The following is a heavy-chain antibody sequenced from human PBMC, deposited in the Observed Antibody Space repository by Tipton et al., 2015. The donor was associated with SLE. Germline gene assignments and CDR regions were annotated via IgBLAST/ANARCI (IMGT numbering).Heavy chain of an antibody. CDR3: AREGPSPYYYDSSGYFRPWYFDF. J-gene: IGHJ4*02. Sequence: TLSLTCSVSGASINSHYWSWIRQTPGKGLEWIGYIYYTGTTNFNPSLQSRVALSVDTSKNLFSLTLTSVTTADTAIYYCAREGPSPYYYDSSGYFRPWYFDFWGQGKLVTVSS. CDR1: GASINSHY. V-gene: IGHV4-59*11. D-gene: IGHD3-22*01. CDR2: IYYTGTT.